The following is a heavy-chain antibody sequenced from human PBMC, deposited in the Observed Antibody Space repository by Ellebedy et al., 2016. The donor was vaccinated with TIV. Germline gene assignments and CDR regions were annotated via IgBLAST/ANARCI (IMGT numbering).Heavy chain of an antibody. CDR1: GGSISSSSYF. D-gene: IGHD6-13*01. CDR3: ASGEVVLSAAAGACFDY. Sequence: SETLSLTCTVSGGSISSSSYFWGWIRQPPGKGLEWIGSIYCSGSTYYNPSLKSRVTISVDTSKNQFSLKLSSVTAADTAVYYCASGEVVLSAAAGACFDYWGQGTLVTVSS. V-gene: IGHV4-39*01. J-gene: IGHJ4*02. CDR2: IYCSGST.